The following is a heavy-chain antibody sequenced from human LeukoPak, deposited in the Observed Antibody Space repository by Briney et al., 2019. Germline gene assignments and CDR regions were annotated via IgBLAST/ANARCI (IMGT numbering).Heavy chain of an antibody. D-gene: IGHD3-22*01. CDR3: ASGRDDSSGYHYLRRESPLDY. CDR2: ISAYNGNT. J-gene: IGHJ4*02. Sequence: ASVKVSCKASGYTFTSYGISWVRQAPGQGLEWMGWISAYNGNTNYAQKLQGRVTMTTDTSTSTAYMELRSLRSDDTAVYYCASGRDDSSGYHYLRRESPLDYWGQGTLVTVSS. V-gene: IGHV1-18*01. CDR1: GYTFTSYG.